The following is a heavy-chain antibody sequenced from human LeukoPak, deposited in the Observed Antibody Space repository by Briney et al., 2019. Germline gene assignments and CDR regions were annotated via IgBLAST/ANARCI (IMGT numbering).Heavy chain of an antibody. J-gene: IGHJ6*02. CDR3: ARVVVTAIPSVYYYYYYGMDV. CDR2: IYCSGST. CDR1: GGSISSSSYY. D-gene: IGHD2-21*02. V-gene: IGHV4-39*01. Sequence: SETLSLTCTVSGGSISSSSYYWGWIRQPPGKGLEWIGSIYCSGSTYYNPSLKSRVTISVDTSKNQFSLKLSSVTAADTAVYYCARVVVTAIPSVYYYYYYGMDVWGQGTTVTVSS.